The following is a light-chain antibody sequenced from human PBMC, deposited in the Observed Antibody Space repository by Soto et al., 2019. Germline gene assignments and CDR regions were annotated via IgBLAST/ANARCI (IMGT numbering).Light chain of an antibody. Sequence: EIVLTQSPGTLSLSPGERATLSCRASQSVSSSYLAWYQQKPGQAPRLLIYGVSSRATGIPDRFSGSESGTDFTLNITRLEPEDLAVYYCHQYDSSPLTFGGGNKVEIK. V-gene: IGKV3-20*01. J-gene: IGKJ4*01. CDR2: GVS. CDR1: QSVSSSY. CDR3: HQYDSSPLT.